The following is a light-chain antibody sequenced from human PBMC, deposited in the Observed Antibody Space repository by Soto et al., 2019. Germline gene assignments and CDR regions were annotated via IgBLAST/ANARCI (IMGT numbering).Light chain of an antibody. J-gene: IGLJ1*01. CDR1: SSGVGSYNY. V-gene: IGLV2-8*01. Sequence: QSVLTQPPSASGSPGQSVTISCTGTSSGVGSYNYVSWYQQHPGKAPKLMIYEVSKRPSGVPDRFSGSKSGFTASLTVSGLQAEDEADYYCSSYAGSNNPYVFGTGTKVTV. CDR3: SSYAGSNNPYV. CDR2: EVS.